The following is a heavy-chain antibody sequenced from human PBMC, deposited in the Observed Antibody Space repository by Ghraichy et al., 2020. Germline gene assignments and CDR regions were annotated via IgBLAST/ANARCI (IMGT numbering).Heavy chain of an antibody. Sequence: ASVKVSCKASGYTFTSYAMNWVRQAPGQGLEWMGWINTNTGNPTYAQGFTGRFVFSLDTSVSTAYLQISSLKAEDTAVYYCARFPSSGWYGYYYYYYGMDVWGQGTTVTVSS. CDR3: ARFPSSGWYGYYYYYYGMDV. D-gene: IGHD6-19*01. V-gene: IGHV7-4-1*02. CDR2: INTNTGNP. CDR1: GYTFTSYA. J-gene: IGHJ6*02.